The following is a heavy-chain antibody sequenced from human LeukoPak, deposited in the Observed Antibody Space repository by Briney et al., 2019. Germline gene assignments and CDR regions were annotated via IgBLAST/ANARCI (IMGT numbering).Heavy chain of an antibody. J-gene: IGHJ4*02. CDR3: AKMGGVWPRQEADY. CDR2: ISGSGGST. CDR1: GFTFSSYA. Sequence: GGSLRLSCAASGFTFSSYAMSWVRQAPGKGLEWVSAISGSGGSTYYADSVKGRFTISRDNSKNTLYLQMNSLRAEDTAVYYCAKMGGVWPRQEADYWGQGTLVTVSS. D-gene: IGHD1-26*01. V-gene: IGHV3-23*01.